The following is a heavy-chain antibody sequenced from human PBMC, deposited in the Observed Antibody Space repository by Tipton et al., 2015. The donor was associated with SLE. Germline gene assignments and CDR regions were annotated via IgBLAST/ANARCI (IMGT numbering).Heavy chain of an antibody. V-gene: IGHV4-34*01. CDR1: GGSFSGYY. CDR3: ARGTAEAYYDSSGLGYFDY. D-gene: IGHD3-22*01. CDR2: INHSGST. J-gene: IGHJ4*02. Sequence: LRLSCAVYGGSFSGYYLSWIRQPPGKGLEWIGEINHSGSTNYNPSLKSRVTISVDTSKNQFSLKLSSVTAADTAVNYCARGTAEAYYDSSGLGYFDYWGQGTLVTVSS.